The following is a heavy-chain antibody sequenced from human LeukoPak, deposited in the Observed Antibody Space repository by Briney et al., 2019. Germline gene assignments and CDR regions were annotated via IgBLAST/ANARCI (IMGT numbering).Heavy chain of an antibody. D-gene: IGHD3-3*01. Sequence: ASVKVSCKASGYTFTSYAISWVRQAPGQGLEWMGRIIPIFGTANYAQKFQGRVTITTDESTSTAYMELSSLRSEDTAVYYCARGDVLRFLEWSPYSGDYYYYMDVWGKGTTVTVSS. J-gene: IGHJ6*03. CDR3: ARGDVLRFLEWSPYSGDYYYYMDV. V-gene: IGHV1-69*05. CDR2: IIPIFGTA. CDR1: GYTFTSYA.